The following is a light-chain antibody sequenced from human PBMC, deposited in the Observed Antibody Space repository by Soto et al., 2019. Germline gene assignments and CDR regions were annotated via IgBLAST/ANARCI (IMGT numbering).Light chain of an antibody. CDR2: ELS. CDR3: MQTLQNPLT. CDR1: QSLMHTDGKTH. J-gene: IGKJ4*01. Sequence: DILMTQSPLSLAVTPGQPASISCKSSQSLMHTDGKTHLYWYLQRPGQPPQLLIYELSNRFSGVPDRFSGSGSGTDFSLKISRVEDEDAAVYYCMQTLQNPLTFGGGTKADIK. V-gene: IGKV2D-29*01.